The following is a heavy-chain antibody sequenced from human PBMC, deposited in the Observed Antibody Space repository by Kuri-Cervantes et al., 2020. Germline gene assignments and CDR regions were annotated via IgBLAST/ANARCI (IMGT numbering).Heavy chain of an antibody. J-gene: IGHJ6*03. CDR2: ISYDGGNK. D-gene: IGHD3-3*01. CDR1: GFTFSTYA. Sequence: GGSLRLSCAASGFTFSTYAIHWVRQAPGKGLEWVAVISYDGGNKYYADSVKGRFTISRDNSKNTLYLQMNSLRAEDTAVYYCAKDRSLFGYYYYYMDVWGKGTTVTVSS. V-gene: IGHV3-30-3*01. CDR3: AKDRSLFGYYYYYMDV.